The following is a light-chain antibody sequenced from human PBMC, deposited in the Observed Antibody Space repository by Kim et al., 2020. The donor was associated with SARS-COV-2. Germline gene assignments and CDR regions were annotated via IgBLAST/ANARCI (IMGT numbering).Light chain of an antibody. V-gene: IGKV1-5*03. CDR2: RVS. CDR3: QQYKICWT. Sequence: CASVGDSVTITRRASDSIHTWLAWYQQKSGKASKLLISRVSNLEKWVRSRFSGSVSGTEFSLTISSLQTDDFATYYCQQYKICWTFGQGTKVDIK. CDR1: DSIHTW. J-gene: IGKJ1*01.